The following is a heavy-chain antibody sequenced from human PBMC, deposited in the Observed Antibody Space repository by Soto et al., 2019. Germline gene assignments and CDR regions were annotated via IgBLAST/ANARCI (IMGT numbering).Heavy chain of an antibody. Sequence: QVQLQESGPGLVKPSGTLSLTCAVSGGSINSSDWWNWVRQPPGKGLEWIGEIYHGGNIYYNPSLKGQVTISLDMSKNQFSLTLNSVTAADTAVYYCARDHQDSSGWSFDFWGQGTLVTVSS. CDR3: ARDHQDSSGWSFDF. D-gene: IGHD6-13*01. CDR1: GGSINSSDW. V-gene: IGHV4-4*02. CDR2: IYHGGNI. J-gene: IGHJ4*02.